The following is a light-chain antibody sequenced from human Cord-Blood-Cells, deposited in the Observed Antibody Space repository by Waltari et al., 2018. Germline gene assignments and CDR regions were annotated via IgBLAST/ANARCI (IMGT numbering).Light chain of an antibody. J-gene: IGLJ1*01. V-gene: IGLV2-14*03. CDR1: SSDAGGSNH. CDR3: SSYTSSSTLV. CDR2: DVT. Sequence: QSALTQPASVSGSPGQSVTNSGTGTSSDAGGSNHVSWYQQHPGKAPKLMLYDVTNRPSGVSNRFSGSKSGNTASLTISGLQAEDEADYYCSSYTSSSTLVFGTGTKVTVL.